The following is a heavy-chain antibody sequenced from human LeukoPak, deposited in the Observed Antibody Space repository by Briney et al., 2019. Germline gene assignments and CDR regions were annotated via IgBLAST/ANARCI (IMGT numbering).Heavy chain of an antibody. CDR3: ARFIVATAPEYYFDY. D-gene: IGHD5-12*01. CDR1: GYTFTSYA. CDR2: INAGNGNT. Sequence: ASVKVSCKASGYTFTSYAMHWVRQAPGQRLEWMGWINAGNGNTKYSQKFQGRVTITRDTSASTAYMELSRLRSDDTAVYYCARFIVATAPEYYFDYWGQGTLVTVSS. V-gene: IGHV1-3*01. J-gene: IGHJ4*02.